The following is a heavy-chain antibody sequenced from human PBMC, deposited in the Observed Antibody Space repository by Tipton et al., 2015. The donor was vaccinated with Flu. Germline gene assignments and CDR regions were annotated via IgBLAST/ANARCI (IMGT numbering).Heavy chain of an antibody. CDR3: ARVGAVTMVRGLAFDAFDI. D-gene: IGHD3-10*01. J-gene: IGHJ3*02. CDR2: IYHSGST. CDR1: GASISSESYY. V-gene: IGHV4-39*07. Sequence: LSLTCTVSGASISSESYYWGWIRQPPGKGLEWIGNIYHSGSTNYNPSLKSRVAISLDKSKNQFSLNLSSVTAADTAVYYCARVGAVTMVRGLAFDAFDIWGLGTMVAVSS.